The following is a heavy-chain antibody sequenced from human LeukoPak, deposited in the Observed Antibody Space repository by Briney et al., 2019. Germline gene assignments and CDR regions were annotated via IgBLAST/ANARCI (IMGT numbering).Heavy chain of an antibody. CDR2: INPNSGGT. V-gene: IGHV1-2*02. Sequence: ASVKVSCKASGYTFTGYYMHWVRQAPGQGLEWMGWINPNSGGTNYAQKFQGRVTMTRDTSISTAYMELSRLRSGDTAVYYCARDVLVVVPAATSYYYYMDVWGKGTTVTVSS. CDR3: ARDVLVVVPAATSYYYYMDV. J-gene: IGHJ6*03. CDR1: GYTFTGYY. D-gene: IGHD2-2*01.